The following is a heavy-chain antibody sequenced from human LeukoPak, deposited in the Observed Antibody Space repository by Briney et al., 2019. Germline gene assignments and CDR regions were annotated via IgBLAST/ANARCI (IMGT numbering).Heavy chain of an antibody. V-gene: IGHV3-49*04. J-gene: IGHJ4*02. CDR3: TRPARVFSYYDILTGYFPGLDY. Sequence: GGSLRLSCTASGFTFGDYAMSWVRQAPGKGLEWVGFIRSKAYGGTTEYAASVKGRFTISRDDPKSIAYLQMNSLKTEDTAVYYCTRPARVFSYYDILTGYFPGLDYWGQGTLVTVSS. CDR1: GFTFGDYA. CDR2: IRSKAYGGTT. D-gene: IGHD3-9*01.